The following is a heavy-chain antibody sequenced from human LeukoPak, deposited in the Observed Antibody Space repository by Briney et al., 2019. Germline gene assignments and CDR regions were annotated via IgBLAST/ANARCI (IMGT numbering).Heavy chain of an antibody. J-gene: IGHJ4*02. V-gene: IGHV4-38-2*02. D-gene: IGHD2-21*02. CDR2: IHYGGST. CDR1: GYSISSGYV. Sequence: SETLSLTCTVSGYSISSGYVWGWIRQPPGKGLEWIGSIHYGGSTYHNPSLKSRLTMSVDTSKNQFSLKLSSVTAADTAVYFCARHQVVTGLDRFDNWGQGTLVTDSS. CDR3: ARHQVVTGLDRFDN.